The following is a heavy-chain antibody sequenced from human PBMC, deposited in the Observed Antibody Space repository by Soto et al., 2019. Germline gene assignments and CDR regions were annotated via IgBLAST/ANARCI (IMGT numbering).Heavy chain of an antibody. CDR2: IYHSGSA. CDR1: GGSVSSSNW. D-gene: IGHD2-21*02. V-gene: IGHV4-4*02. J-gene: IGHJ3*02. CDR3: ARVPGVVVSADDAFDI. Sequence: QVQLQESGPGLVKPSGTLSLTCAVSGGSVSSSNWWSWVRQSPGTGLEWMGEIYHSGSAHYNPSLKSRATISLDKSKSQFSLRLTSVTAADTAVYYCARVPGVVVSADDAFDIWGPGTRVIVSS.